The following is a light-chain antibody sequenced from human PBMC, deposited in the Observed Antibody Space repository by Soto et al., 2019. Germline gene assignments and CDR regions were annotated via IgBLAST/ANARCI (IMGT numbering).Light chain of an antibody. CDR2: GAS. CDR3: QQYFTSPWT. Sequence: IVMTQSPATLSVSPGERVTLSCRASETVRTNLAWFQQKPGQTPRLLIFGASTRATGIPTRLTGSGSETEFTITIFSLQSEDLAVYYRQQYFTSPWTFGQGTKVE. CDR1: ETVRTN. J-gene: IGKJ1*01. V-gene: IGKV3-15*01.